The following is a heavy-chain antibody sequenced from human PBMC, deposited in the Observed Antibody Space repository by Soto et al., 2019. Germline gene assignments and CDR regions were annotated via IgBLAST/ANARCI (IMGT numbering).Heavy chain of an antibody. J-gene: IGHJ6*02. V-gene: IGHV4-31*01. CDR2: IYYSGST. Sequence: QVQLQESGPGLVKSSQTLSLTCTVSGGSISSDGNYWSWIRQHPGKGLEWIGYIYYSGSTNYNPSLKSQVTISVDTSKKQFSLKLNSVTAADTAVYYCARARMVRGIIYYYGMDVWGQGTTVTVSS. CDR1: GGSISSDGNY. D-gene: IGHD3-10*01. CDR3: ARARMVRGIIYYYGMDV.